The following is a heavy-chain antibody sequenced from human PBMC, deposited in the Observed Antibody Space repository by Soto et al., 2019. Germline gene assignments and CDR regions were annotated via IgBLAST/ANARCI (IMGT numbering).Heavy chain of an antibody. Sequence: SVKVSCKASGGTFSSYAISWVRQAPGQGLEWMGGIIPIFGTANYAQKFQGRVTITADESTSTAYMELSSLRSEDTAVYYCASHPDYDFWSGYSYNWFDPWGQGTLVTVSS. CDR1: GGTFSSYA. D-gene: IGHD3-3*01. V-gene: IGHV1-69*13. CDR3: ASHPDYDFWSGYSYNWFDP. J-gene: IGHJ5*02. CDR2: IIPIFGTA.